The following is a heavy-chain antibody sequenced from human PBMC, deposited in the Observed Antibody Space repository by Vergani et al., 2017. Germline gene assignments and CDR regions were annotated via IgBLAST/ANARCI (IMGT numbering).Heavy chain of an antibody. CDR1: GGSISSGDHC. CDR3: AREQTGVLGYFDY. V-gene: IGHV4-31*11. J-gene: IGHJ4*02. CDR2: IFYSGTT. D-gene: IGHD7-27*01. Sequence: QVQLQESGPGVVKPSQTLSLTCAVSGGSISSGDHCWTWIRQRPGKGLEWIGYIFYSGTTYDNPSLRSRLTISVDTSKNQFSLKLSSVTAADTAVYYCAREQTGVLGYFDYWGQGTLVTVSS.